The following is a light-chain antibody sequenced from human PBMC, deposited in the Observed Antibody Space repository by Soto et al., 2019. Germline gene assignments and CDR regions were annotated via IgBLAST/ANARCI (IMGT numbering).Light chain of an antibody. CDR2: AAS. CDR1: QGISSY. Sequence: AIRMTQSPSSLSASTGDRVTITCRASQGISSYLAWYQQKPGKAPKLLIYAASTLQSGVRSRFSGSGSGTDFTLTISCLQSEDFATYYCQQYYSYPWAFGQATKVDIK. J-gene: IGKJ1*01. V-gene: IGKV1-8*01. CDR3: QQYYSYPWA.